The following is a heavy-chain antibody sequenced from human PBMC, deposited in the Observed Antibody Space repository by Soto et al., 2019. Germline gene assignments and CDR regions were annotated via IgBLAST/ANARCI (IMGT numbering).Heavy chain of an antibody. D-gene: IGHD3-16*01. CDR3: TSLNPFGVMIDY. Sequence: PGGSLRLSGAAAGFTFSNAWMNWVRQAPGKGLEWVGRIKSKTDGGTTDYAAPVQGRFTISRDDSKNTLYLQMNSLKTEDTAVYYCTSLNPFGVMIDYWGQGTLVIVSS. CDR1: GFTFSNAW. V-gene: IGHV3-15*07. CDR2: IKSKTDGGTT. J-gene: IGHJ4*02.